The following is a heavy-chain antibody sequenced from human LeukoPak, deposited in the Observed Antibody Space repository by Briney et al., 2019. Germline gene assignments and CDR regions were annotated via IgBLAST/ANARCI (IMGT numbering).Heavy chain of an antibody. CDR1: GGSISSSSYY. D-gene: IGHD5-18*01. Sequence: SETLSLTCTVSGGSISSSSYYWGWIRQPPGKGLEWIGSIYYSGSTYYNPSLKSRVTISVDTSKNQFSLKLSSVTAADTAVYYCARREEGTAMVTYYFDYWGQGTLVTVSS. V-gene: IGHV4-39*01. CDR3: ARREEGTAMVTYYFDY. CDR2: IYYSGST. J-gene: IGHJ4*02.